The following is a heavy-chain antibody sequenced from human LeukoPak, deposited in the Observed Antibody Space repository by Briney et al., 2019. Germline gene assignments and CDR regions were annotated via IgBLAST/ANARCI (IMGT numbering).Heavy chain of an antibody. D-gene: IGHD6-13*01. CDR3: ARGFGKAAADVFGGYTMDV. V-gene: IGHV3-66*02. CDR2: IYTGGST. J-gene: IGHJ6*02. CDR1: GSTVNSNY. Sequence: GVSLRLSCAASGSTVNSNYMSWVRQAPGKGLEWVSLIYTGGSTYYADSVRGRFTISRDNSKSTLYLQMNSLRPEDTAIYYCARGFGKAAADVFGGYTMDVWGQGTTVTVSS.